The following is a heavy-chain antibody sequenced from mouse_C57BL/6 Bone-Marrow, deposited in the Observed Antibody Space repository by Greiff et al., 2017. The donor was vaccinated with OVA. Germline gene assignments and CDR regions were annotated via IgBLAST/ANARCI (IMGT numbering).Heavy chain of an antibody. CDR3: ARYESRRDFDY. D-gene: IGHD2-12*01. Sequence: EVQLQQSGPELVKPGASVKISCKASGYTFTDYYMNWVKQSHGKSLEWIGDINPNNGGTSYNQKFKGKATLTVDKSSSTAYMELRSPTSEDSAVYYCARYESRRDFDYWGQGTTLTVSS. CDR2: INPNNGGT. J-gene: IGHJ2*01. V-gene: IGHV1-26*01. CDR1: GYTFTDYY.